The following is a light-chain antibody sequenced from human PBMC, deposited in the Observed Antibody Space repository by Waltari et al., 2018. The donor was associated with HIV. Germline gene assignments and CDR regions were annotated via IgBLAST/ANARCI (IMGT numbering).Light chain of an antibody. CDR1: RSDVGGYNY. V-gene: IGLV2-14*01. J-gene: IGLJ1*01. CDR2: EVS. Sequence: QSALTQPASVSGSPGQSITISCTGTRSDVGGYNYVSWYQHHPGKAPNLVISEVSNRPSGGSNRCSGFKSGNTASLTISGLQAEDEADYYCASYVGASLGSGLYVFGTGTNGTVL. CDR3: ASYVGASLGSGLYV.